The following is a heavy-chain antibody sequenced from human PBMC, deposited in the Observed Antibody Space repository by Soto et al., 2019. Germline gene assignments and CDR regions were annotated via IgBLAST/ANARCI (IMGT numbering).Heavy chain of an antibody. D-gene: IGHD1-26*01. Sequence: GGSLRLSCAASGFTFSSYAMSWVRQAPGKGLEWVSAISGSGGSTYYADSVKGGFTISRDNSKNTLYLQMNSLRAEDTAVYYCARSYHRYYYYYGMDVWGQGTTVTVSS. J-gene: IGHJ6*02. V-gene: IGHV3-23*01. CDR1: GFTFSSYA. CDR3: ARSYHRYYYYYGMDV. CDR2: ISGSGGST.